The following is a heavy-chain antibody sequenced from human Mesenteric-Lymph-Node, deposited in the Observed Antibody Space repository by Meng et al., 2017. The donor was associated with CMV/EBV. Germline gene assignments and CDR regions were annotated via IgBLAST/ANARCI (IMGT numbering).Heavy chain of an antibody. V-gene: IGHV1-69*05. CDR3: ARGSGRGSGNWFDP. CDR1: GGTFSRYA. CDR2: FVPIFCSS. Sequence: SVKVSCKASGGTFSRYAFSWVRQAPGQGLEWLGGFVPIFCSSNYAQKFQGRVTITTDESTGTAYMEMSSLRSEDTAVYYCARGSGRGSGNWFDPWGQGTLVTVSS. J-gene: IGHJ5*02. D-gene: IGHD3-16*01.